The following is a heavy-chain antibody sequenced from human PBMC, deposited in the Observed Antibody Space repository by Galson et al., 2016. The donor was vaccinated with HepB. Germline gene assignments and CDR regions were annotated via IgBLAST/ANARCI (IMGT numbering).Heavy chain of an antibody. J-gene: IGHJ3*02. CDR1: GFTLSHYG. CDR3: ARDADVVVVTARREEDAYDI. Sequence: SVKISCKASGFTLSHYGINWVRQAPGQGLEWMGWISAYNGNTNFAQKFQGRVTMTTDTSTNTAYLELRSLRSDDTAVYYCARDADVVVVTARREEDAYDIWGRGTMVTVSS. D-gene: IGHD2-21*02. CDR2: ISAYNGNT. V-gene: IGHV1-18*01.